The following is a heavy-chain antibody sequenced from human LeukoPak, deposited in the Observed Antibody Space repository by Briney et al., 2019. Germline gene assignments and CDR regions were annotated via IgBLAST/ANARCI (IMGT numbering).Heavy chain of an antibody. V-gene: IGHV3-30*04. J-gene: IGHJ6*03. Sequence: PGGSLRLSCAASGFTFSSYAMHWVRQAPGKGLEWVAVISYDGSNKYYADSVKGRFTISRDNSKNTLYLQMNSLRAEDTALYHCARDSSGSRVAYYYYMDVWGKGTTVTISS. CDR2: ISYDGSNK. D-gene: IGHD3-22*01. CDR1: GFTFSSYA. CDR3: ARDSSGSRVAYYYYMDV.